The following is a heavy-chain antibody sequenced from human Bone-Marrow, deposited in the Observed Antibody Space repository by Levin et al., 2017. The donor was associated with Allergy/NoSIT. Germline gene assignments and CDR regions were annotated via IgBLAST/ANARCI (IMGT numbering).Heavy chain of an antibody. CDR2: ISYDGSRK. Sequence: RGESLKISCAASGFTFRNYGMHWVRQAPGKGLEWVATISYDGSRKYAKGRFTVSRDDSKSTLYLQMNSLGTEDTAVYYCAKDFTYSGGWDRVGQWGQGTLVTVSS. CDR3: AKDFTYSGGWDRVGQ. J-gene: IGHJ4*02. D-gene: IGHD6-19*01. CDR1: GFTFRNYG. V-gene: IGHV3-30*18.